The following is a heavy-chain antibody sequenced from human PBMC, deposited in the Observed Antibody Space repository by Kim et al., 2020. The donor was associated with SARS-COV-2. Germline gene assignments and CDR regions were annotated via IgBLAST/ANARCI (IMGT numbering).Heavy chain of an antibody. CDR1: GFTFSTYG. CDR2: IWYDGSNK. Sequence: GGSLRLSCAASGFTFSTYGMHWVLQAPGKGLEWVAVIWYDGSNKYYADSVKGRFTISRDNSKNTLYLQMNSLRAEDTALYYCAREPLNNYDFWSGYIYYFDYWGQGTLVTVSS. CDR3: AREPLNNYDFWSGYIYYFDY. V-gene: IGHV3-33*01. D-gene: IGHD3-3*01. J-gene: IGHJ4*02.